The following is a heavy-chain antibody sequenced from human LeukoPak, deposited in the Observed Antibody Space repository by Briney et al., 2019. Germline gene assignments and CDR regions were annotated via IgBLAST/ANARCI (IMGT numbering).Heavy chain of an antibody. CDR1: GRSISSGSYY. V-gene: IGHV4-61*02. CDR2: IYTSGST. D-gene: IGHD6-6*01. Sequence: SEPLSLTCTVSGRSISSGSYYWSWIREPAGKGLEWIGRIYTSGSTNYNPSLKSRVTISVDTSKNQFSLKLSSVTAADTAVYYCARESEYSSSNYYYYGMDVWGQGTTVTVSS. J-gene: IGHJ6*02. CDR3: ARESEYSSSNYYYYGMDV.